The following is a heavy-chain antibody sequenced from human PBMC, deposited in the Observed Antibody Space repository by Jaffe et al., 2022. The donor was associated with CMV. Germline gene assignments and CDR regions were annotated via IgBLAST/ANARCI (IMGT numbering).Heavy chain of an antibody. D-gene: IGHD6-6*01. V-gene: IGHV1-69*01. J-gene: IGHJ5*02. CDR2: IIPIFGTA. CDR3: ARTRPIAARGVGWFDP. Sequence: QVQLVQSGAEVKKPGSSVKVSCKASGGTFSSYAISWVRQAPGQGLEWMGGIIPIFGTANYAQKFQGRVTITADESTSTAYMELSSLRSEDTAVYYCARTRPIAARGVGWFDPWGQGTLVTVSS. CDR1: GGTFSSYA.